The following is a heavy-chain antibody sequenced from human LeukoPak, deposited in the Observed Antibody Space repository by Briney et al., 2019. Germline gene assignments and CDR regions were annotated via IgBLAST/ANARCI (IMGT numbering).Heavy chain of an antibody. CDR1: GGSISSGGYY. D-gene: IGHD6-13*01. Sequence: PSETLSLTCTVSGGSISSGGYYWSWIRQHPGKGLEWIGYIYYSGSTYYNPSLKSRVTISVDTSKNQFSLKLSSVTAADTAVYYCARPKIAAAGTVWFDPWGQGTLVTVSS. CDR3: ARPKIAAAGTVWFDP. CDR2: IYYSGST. J-gene: IGHJ5*02. V-gene: IGHV4-31*03.